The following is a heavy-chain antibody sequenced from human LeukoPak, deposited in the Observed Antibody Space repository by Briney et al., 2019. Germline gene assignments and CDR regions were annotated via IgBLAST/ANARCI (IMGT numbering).Heavy chain of an antibody. J-gene: IGHJ4*02. V-gene: IGHV1-69*04. CDR2: IIPILDIA. Sequence: ASVKVSCKASGGTFSSYALTWVRQAPGQGLEWMGRIIPILDIANYAQTFQGRVTITADKSTSTAYIELSSLRSEDTAVYYCARDPNSGSYGWNDYWGQGTLVTVSS. CDR3: ARDPNSGSYGWNDY. CDR1: GGTFSSYA. D-gene: IGHD1-26*01.